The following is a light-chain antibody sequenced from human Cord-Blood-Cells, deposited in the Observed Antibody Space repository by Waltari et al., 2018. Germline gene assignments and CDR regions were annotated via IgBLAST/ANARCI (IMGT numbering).Light chain of an antibody. J-gene: IGKJ3*01. CDR3: QQYDNLPFT. CDR2: DAS. V-gene: IGKV1-33*01. Sequence: DIQMTQSPFSLSASVGARVTITCQASQDISSYLNWYQQKPGKAPKLLIYDASNLETGVPARFSGSGSGTDFTLTISSLQPEDIAAYYCQQYDNLPFTFGPGTKVEIK. CDR1: QDISSY.